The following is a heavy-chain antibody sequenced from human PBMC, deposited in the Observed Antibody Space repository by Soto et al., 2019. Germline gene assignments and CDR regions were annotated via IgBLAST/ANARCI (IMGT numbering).Heavy chain of an antibody. J-gene: IGHJ6*02. D-gene: IGHD5-12*01. V-gene: IGHV3-30*03. Sequence: QVQLVESGGGVVQPGTSLRLSCVTSGIIFSEFGFHWVRLPPGKGLERLGLVLSEDSKRYNIESVKGPFTISRDNSKHTLYLAVTSLRAEDTALYYCARDRGLDIGAISMDVWGQGTTVTVSS. CDR1: GIIFSEFG. CDR3: ARDRGLDIGAISMDV. CDR2: VLSEDSKR.